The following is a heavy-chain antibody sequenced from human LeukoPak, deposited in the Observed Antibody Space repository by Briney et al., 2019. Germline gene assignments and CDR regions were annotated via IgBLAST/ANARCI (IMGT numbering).Heavy chain of an antibody. V-gene: IGHV4-59*01. D-gene: IGHD3-9*01. J-gene: IGHJ3*02. CDR2: LSKSGNT. CDR1: GGSISSYY. Sequence: SETLSLTCTVSGGSISSYYWSWIRLPPGRGLEWIGYLSKSGNTNYSPSLKSRVTIFGDTSKNQFFLKLSSVTAADTAVYYCARARYVNSFYAFDIWGQGTLVTVSS. CDR3: ARARYVNSFYAFDI.